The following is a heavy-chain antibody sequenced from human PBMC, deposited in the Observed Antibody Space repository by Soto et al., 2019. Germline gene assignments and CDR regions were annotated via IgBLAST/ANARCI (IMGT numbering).Heavy chain of an antibody. CDR3: ARIYYYDSSPSDLVGMDV. J-gene: IGHJ6*02. V-gene: IGHV4-59*01. CDR1: GGSISSYY. Sequence: SETLSLTCTVSGGSISSYYWSWIRQPPGKGLEWIGYIYYSGSTNYNPSLKSRVTISVDTSKNQFSLKLSSVTAADTAVYYCARIYYYDSSPSDLVGMDVWGQGTTVT. D-gene: IGHD3-22*01. CDR2: IYYSGST.